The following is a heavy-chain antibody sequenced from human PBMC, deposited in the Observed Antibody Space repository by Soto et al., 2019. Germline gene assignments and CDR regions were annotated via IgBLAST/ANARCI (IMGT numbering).Heavy chain of an antibody. J-gene: IGHJ4*02. CDR2: ISYDGSNK. Sequence: PGGSLRLSCAASGFTFSSYGMHWVRQAPGKGLEWVAVISYDGSNKYYADSVKGRFTISRDNSKNTLYLQMNSLRDEDTAVYYCAKDRSGSMIVVVWLDYWGQGTLVTVSS. CDR3: AKDRSGSMIVVVWLDY. V-gene: IGHV3-30*18. CDR1: GFTFSSYG. D-gene: IGHD3-22*01.